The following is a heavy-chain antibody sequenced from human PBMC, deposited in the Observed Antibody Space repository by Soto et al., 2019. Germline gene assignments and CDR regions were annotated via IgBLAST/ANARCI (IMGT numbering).Heavy chain of an antibody. J-gene: IGHJ4*02. D-gene: IGHD3-22*01. Sequence: GESLKISCKGSGYSFTKYWIAWVRQMPGKGLEWMGIIYPGDSDTRYSPSFQGQITISADKSINTAYLQWSSLKASDTATYYCARRGDSSGYMDYWGREYRSPSPQ. CDR3: ARRGDSSGYMDY. CDR1: GYSFTKYW. CDR2: IYPGDSDT. V-gene: IGHV5-51*01.